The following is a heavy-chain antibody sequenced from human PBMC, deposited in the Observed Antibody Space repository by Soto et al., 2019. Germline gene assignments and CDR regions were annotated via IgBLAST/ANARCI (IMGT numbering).Heavy chain of an antibody. CDR3: ARRGSGNYYDY. Sequence: EVQLLESGGGLVQPGGSLRLSCAASGFTFSSYAMRWVRQVPGKGLEWVSSISGSSDSTYYADSVKGRFTISRDNSKNTLYLQMNSLRAEDTAVYYCARRGSGNYYDYWGQGTLVTVSS. CDR1: GFTFSSYA. D-gene: IGHD1-26*01. J-gene: IGHJ4*02. CDR2: ISGSSDST. V-gene: IGHV3-23*01.